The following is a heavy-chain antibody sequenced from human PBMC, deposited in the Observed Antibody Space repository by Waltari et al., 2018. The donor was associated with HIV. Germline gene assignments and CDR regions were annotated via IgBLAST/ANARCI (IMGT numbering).Heavy chain of an antibody. D-gene: IGHD6-19*01. CDR1: GGSFKGYF. Sequence: VRLDQWGSGLLNPSQTLSLTCAVYGGSFKGYFCNWVRRTPGRGLEWIGDVNYRGDTNYNPSLKSRASLSSDTSKNQFSLRLTSLTAADSATYYCARAYNSGPTPHNYYYYGIDVWGRGTTVIVSS. CDR2: VNYRGDT. V-gene: IGHV4-34*01. J-gene: IGHJ6*02. CDR3: ARAYNSGPTPHNYYYYGIDV.